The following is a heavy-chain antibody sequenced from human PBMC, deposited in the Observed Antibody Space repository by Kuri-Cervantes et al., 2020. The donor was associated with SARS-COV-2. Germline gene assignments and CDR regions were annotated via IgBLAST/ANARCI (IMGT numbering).Heavy chain of an antibody. CDR3: AREGVTGTTYYYYYGMDV. Sequence: GESLKISCAASGFTFSSYSMHWVRQAPGKELEWVSCISSSSSTIYYADSVKGRFTISRDNAKNSLYLQMNSLRDEDTAVYYCAREGVTGTTYYYYYGMDVWGQGTTVTVSS. CDR1: GFTFSSYS. D-gene: IGHD1-7*01. J-gene: IGHJ6*02. CDR2: ISSSSSTI. V-gene: IGHV3-48*02.